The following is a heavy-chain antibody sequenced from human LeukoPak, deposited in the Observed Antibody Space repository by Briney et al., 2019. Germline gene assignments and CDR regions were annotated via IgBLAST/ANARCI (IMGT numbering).Heavy chain of an antibody. Sequence: GGSLRLSCAASGFTFSIYAMSWVRQVPGKGLEWISTIRDSGSNTWYADSVKGRFTISRDNSKNTLYLHMNSLRADDTAVNFCAKERATATVCDCWGEGNLVTVSS. CDR1: GFTFSIYA. J-gene: IGHJ4*02. V-gene: IGHV3-23*01. D-gene: IGHD2-15*01. CDR2: IRDSGSNT. CDR3: AKERATATVCDC.